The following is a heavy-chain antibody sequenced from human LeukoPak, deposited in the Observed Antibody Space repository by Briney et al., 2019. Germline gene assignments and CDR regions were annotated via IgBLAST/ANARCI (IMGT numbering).Heavy chain of an antibody. CDR3: ARSDSSGDDAFDI. Sequence: GESLKISCKGSEYSFATYWIGWVRQMPGQGLEWMGIIFPGDSDTRYSPSFQGQVTISADKSISTAYLQWSSLKASDTAMYYCARSDSSGDDAFDIWGQGTMVTVSS. CDR1: EYSFATYW. D-gene: IGHD3-22*01. V-gene: IGHV5-51*01. J-gene: IGHJ3*02. CDR2: IFPGDSDT.